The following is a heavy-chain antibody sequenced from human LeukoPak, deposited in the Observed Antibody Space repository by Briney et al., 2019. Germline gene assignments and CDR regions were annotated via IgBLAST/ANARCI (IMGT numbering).Heavy chain of an antibody. CDR3: ARVGVMDPGAAAPVGFDP. V-gene: IGHV1-18*01. CDR2: ISAYNGNT. J-gene: IGHJ5*02. CDR1: GYTFTSYG. D-gene: IGHD6-13*01. Sequence: ASVKVSCKASGYTFTSYGISWVRQAPGQGLEWMGWISAYNGNTNYAQKLQGRVTVTTDTSTSTAYMELRSLRSDDTAVYYCARVGVMDPGAAAPVGFDPWGQGTLVTVSS.